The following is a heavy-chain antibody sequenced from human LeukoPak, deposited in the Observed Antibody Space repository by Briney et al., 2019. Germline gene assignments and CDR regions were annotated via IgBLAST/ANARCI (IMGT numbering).Heavy chain of an antibody. D-gene: IGHD2-2*02. CDR3: ARGPEVYCSSTSCYMVDY. CDR2: ISHSGST. Sequence: PSETLSLTCAVYGGSFSGYYWSWIRQPPGKGLEWIGEISHSGSTNYNPSLKSRVTISVDTSKNQFSLKLSSVTAADTAVYYCARGPEVYCSSTSCYMVDYWGQGTLVTVSS. CDR1: GGSFSGYY. J-gene: IGHJ4*02. V-gene: IGHV4-34*01.